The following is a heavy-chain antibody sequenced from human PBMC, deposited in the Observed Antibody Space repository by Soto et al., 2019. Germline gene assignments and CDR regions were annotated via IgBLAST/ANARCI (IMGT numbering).Heavy chain of an antibody. CDR1: GGSISSSSYY. CDR3: ARQGGYSGYVKFTG. V-gene: IGHV4-39*01. Sequence: QLQLQESGPGLVKPSETLSLTYTVSGGSISSSSYYWGWIRQPPGKGLEWIGSIYYSGSTYYNPSLKSRVTISVDTSKNQFSLKLSSVTAADTAVYYCARQGGYSGYVKFTGWGQGTLVTVSS. CDR2: IYYSGST. D-gene: IGHD5-12*01. J-gene: IGHJ4*02.